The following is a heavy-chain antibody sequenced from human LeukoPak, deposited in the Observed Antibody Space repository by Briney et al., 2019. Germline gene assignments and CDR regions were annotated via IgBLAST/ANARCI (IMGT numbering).Heavy chain of an antibody. CDR1: GFTFSSYS. V-gene: IGHV3-48*01. J-gene: IGHJ4*02. CDR2: ISSSSSTI. CDR3: ARGDCNGGSCYLSLTTIDY. Sequence: GGSLRLSCAASGFTFSSYSMNWVRQAPGKGLEWVSYISSSSSTIYYADSVKGRFTISRDNAENSLLLQMNSLRAEDTAVYYCARGDCNGGSCYLSLTTIDYWGQGTLVTVSS. D-gene: IGHD2-15*01.